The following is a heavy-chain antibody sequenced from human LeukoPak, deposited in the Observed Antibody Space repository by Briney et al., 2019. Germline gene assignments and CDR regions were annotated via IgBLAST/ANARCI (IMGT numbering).Heavy chain of an antibody. CDR3: AREADGGGFDY. D-gene: IGHD3-10*01. CDR1: GFTLSSYW. CDR2: IKQDGSEK. V-gene: IGHV3-7*01. J-gene: IGHJ4*02. Sequence: GGSLRLSCAASGFTLSSYWMSWVRQAPGKGLEWVANIKQDGSEKYYVDSVKGRFTISRDNAKNSLYLQMNSLRAEDTAVYYCAREADGGGFDYWGQGTLVTVSS.